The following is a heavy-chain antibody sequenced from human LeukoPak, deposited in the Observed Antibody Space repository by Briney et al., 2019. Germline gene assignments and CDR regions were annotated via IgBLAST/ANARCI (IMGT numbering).Heavy chain of an antibody. CDR1: GYTFTSYA. CDR3: ARYYYYEQYYCAY. D-gene: IGHD3-22*01. Sequence: ASVKVSCTASGYTFTSYAMNWVRQAPGHGLEWMGWINTNTGNPKYAQGFTGRFVFSLDTSVSTAYLQISSLKAEDTAVYYCARYYYYEQYYCAYWGQGTLVTVSS. CDR2: INTNTGNP. V-gene: IGHV7-4-1*02. J-gene: IGHJ4*02.